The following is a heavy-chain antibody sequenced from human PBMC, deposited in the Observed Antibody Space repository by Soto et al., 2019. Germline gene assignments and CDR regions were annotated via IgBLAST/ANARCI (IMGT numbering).Heavy chain of an antibody. D-gene: IGHD6-19*01. CDR1: GFTFSSYA. V-gene: IGHV3-53*01. CDR2: IYSGGST. Sequence: GGSLRLSCAASGFTFSSYAMSWVRQAPGKGLEWVSAIYSGGSTYYADSVKGRFTISRDNSKNTLYLQMNSLRAEDTAVYYCARVLAVAGSDAFDIWGQGTMVTVSS. CDR3: ARVLAVAGSDAFDI. J-gene: IGHJ3*02.